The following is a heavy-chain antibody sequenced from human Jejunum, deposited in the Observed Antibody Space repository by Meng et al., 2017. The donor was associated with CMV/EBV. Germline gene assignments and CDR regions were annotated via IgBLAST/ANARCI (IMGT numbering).Heavy chain of an antibody. J-gene: IGHJ4*02. Sequence: SCAASGFTFRSYGMHWVRQAPGKGLEWVSFIRYDGTNTYHADSVKGRFTISRDNSKNTLYLQMNSLRAEDTAVYYCAKDHGNSFDYWGQGTLVTVSS. CDR2: IRYDGTNT. CDR1: GFTFRSYG. CDR3: AKDHGNSFDY. V-gene: IGHV3-30*02. D-gene: IGHD1-1*01.